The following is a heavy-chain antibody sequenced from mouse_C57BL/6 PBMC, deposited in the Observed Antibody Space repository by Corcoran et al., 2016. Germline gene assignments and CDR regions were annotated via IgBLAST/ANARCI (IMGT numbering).Heavy chain of an antibody. CDR2: INPNNGGT. V-gene: IGHV1-26*01. Sequence: EVQLQQSGPELVKPGASVKISCKASGYTFTDYYMNWVKQSHGKSLEWIGDINPNNGGTSYNQKFKGKATLTVDKSSTTAYMELRSLTSEDSAVYCCARIDGYFFWFAYWGQGTLVTVSA. CDR1: GYTFTDYY. CDR3: ARIDGYFFWFAY. D-gene: IGHD2-3*01. J-gene: IGHJ3*01.